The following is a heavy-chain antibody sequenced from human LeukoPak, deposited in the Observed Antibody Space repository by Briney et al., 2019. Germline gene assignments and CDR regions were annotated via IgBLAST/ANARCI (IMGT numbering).Heavy chain of an antibody. CDR3: ARVGSSSLDY. D-gene: IGHD6-6*01. CDR2: ISSTGKYT. Sequence: NPGGSLRLSCAASGFSFSVYTMNWVRQAPGQGLEWVSSISSTGKYTYYADSVKGRFTISRDNAKNTLYLQMNSLRAEDTAVYYCARVGSSSLDYWGQGTLVTVSS. V-gene: IGHV3-21*01. J-gene: IGHJ4*02. CDR1: GFSFSVYT.